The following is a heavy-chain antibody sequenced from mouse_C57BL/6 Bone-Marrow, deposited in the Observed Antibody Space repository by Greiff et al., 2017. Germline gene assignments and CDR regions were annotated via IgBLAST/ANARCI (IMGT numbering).Heavy chain of an antibody. D-gene: IGHD2-3*01. CDR3: ARYNYDGYSSYWYFDV. Sequence: EVQLQESGGGLVQPGGSLSLSCAASGFTFTDYYMSWVRQPPGKALEWLGFIRNKANGSPTEYSASVKGRFTISRDNSQSILYLQMNALRAEDSATYYCARYNYDGYSSYWYFDVWGTGTTVTVAS. CDR1: GFTFTDYY. V-gene: IGHV7-3*01. CDR2: IRNKANGSPT. J-gene: IGHJ1*03.